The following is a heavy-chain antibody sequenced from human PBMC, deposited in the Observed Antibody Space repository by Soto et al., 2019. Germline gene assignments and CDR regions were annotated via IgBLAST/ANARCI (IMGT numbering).Heavy chain of an antibody. CDR1: GFTFGDYA. V-gene: IGHV3-49*03. CDR3: TRDSGPLSPYYDYVWGSYRYSPPLFDY. CDR2: IRSKAYGGTT. Sequence: PGGSLRLSCTASGFTFGDYAMSWFRQAPGKGLEWVGFIRSKAYGGTTEYAASVKGRFTISRDDSKSIAYLQMNSLKTEDTAVYYCTRDSGPLSPYYDYVWGSYRYSPPLFDYWGQGTLVTVSS. J-gene: IGHJ4*02. D-gene: IGHD3-16*02.